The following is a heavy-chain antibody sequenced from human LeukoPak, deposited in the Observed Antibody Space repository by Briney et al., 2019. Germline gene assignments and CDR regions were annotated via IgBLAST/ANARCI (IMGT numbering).Heavy chain of an antibody. J-gene: IGHJ4*02. D-gene: IGHD4-17*01. CDR3: ARHRYGDYSFDY. Sequence: ASVKVSCKASGYTFTGYYMHWVRQAPGQGLEWMGWINPNSGGTNYAQKFQGRVTMTRDTSISTACMELSRLRSDDTAVYYCARHRYGDYSFDYWGQGTLVSVSS. CDR1: GYTFTGYY. V-gene: IGHV1-2*02. CDR2: INPNSGGT.